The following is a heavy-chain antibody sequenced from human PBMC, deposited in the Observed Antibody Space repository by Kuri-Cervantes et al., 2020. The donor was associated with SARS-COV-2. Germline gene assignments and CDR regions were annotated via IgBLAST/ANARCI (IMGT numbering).Heavy chain of an antibody. Sequence: GGSLRLSCAASGFTFSSYSMNWVRQAPGKGLEWVSSISSSSSYIYYADSVKGRFTISRDNAKNSLYLQMNSLRAEDTAVYYCARRTYYDFWSGYFDYWGQGTLVTVSS. V-gene: IGHV3-21*01. CDR3: ARRTYYDFWSGYFDY. CDR1: GFTFSSYS. CDR2: ISSSSSYI. D-gene: IGHD3-3*01. J-gene: IGHJ4*02.